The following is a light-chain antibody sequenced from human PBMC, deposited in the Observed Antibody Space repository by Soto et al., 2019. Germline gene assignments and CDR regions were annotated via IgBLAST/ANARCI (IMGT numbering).Light chain of an antibody. V-gene: IGLV2-14*01. CDR3: SSYTSSSTV. CDR2: EVT. CDR1: SSDVGGYNY. J-gene: IGLJ3*02. Sequence: QSALTQPASGSGSPGQSITISCTGTSSDVGGYNYVSWYQQYPGKAPKLMIYEVTNRPSGVSNRFSGSKSGNTASLTISGLQAEDEADYYCSSYTSSSTVFGGGTQLTVL.